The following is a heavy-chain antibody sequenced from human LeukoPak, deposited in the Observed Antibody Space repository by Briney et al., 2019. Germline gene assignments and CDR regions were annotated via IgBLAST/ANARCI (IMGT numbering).Heavy chain of an antibody. CDR2: ILYDGSKT. D-gene: IGHD3-3*01. CDR1: GFTFSRYG. CDR3: VKDVGSHMSPDF. Sequence: GRSLRLSCAASGFTFSRYGMHWVRQAPGKGLEWVAVILYDGSKTYYADSVKGRFTISRDNSRNTVSLQMNSLKSEDPAVYYCVKDVGSHMSPDFWGQGTLVAVSS. V-gene: IGHV3-30*18. J-gene: IGHJ4*02.